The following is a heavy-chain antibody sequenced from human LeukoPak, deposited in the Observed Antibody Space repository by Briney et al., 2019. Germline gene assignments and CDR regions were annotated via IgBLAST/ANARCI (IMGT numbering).Heavy chain of an antibody. D-gene: IGHD6-6*01. CDR3: ARGGDIAARPFDY. CDR1: GYTFTGYY. CDR2: INPNSGGT. Sequence: ASVKVSCKASGYTFTGYYIHWVRQAPGQGLEWVGWINPNSGGTNYAQKFQDRVTMTRDTSISTAYMDLSRLRSDDTAVYYCARGGDIAARPFDYWGQGTLVTVSS. J-gene: IGHJ4*02. V-gene: IGHV1-2*02.